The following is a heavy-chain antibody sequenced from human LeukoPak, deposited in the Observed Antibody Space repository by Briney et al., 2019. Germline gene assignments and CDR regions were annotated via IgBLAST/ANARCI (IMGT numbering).Heavy chain of an antibody. CDR2: ISSSSTYI. CDR3: AKDRGMTHYGDHDS. CDR1: GFTFSSDS. J-gene: IGHJ4*02. Sequence: GGSLRLSCAASGFTFSSDSMNWVRQAPGKGLEWVSSISSSSTYIYYADSVKGRFTISRDNAKNSLYLQMNSLRAEDTAVYYCAKDRGMTHYGDHDSWGQGILVTVSS. V-gene: IGHV3-21*01. D-gene: IGHD4-17*01.